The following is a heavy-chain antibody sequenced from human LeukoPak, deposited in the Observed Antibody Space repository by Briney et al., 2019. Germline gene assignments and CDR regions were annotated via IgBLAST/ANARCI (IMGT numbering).Heavy chain of an antibody. V-gene: IGHV3-49*04. D-gene: IGHD2/OR15-2a*01. CDR1: GFTFGDYA. Sequence: PGRSLRLSCTASGFTFGDYAMSWVRQAPGKGLEWVGFIRSKAYGGTTEYAASVKGRFTISRDDSKSIAYLQMNSLKTEDTAVYYCTRGALRISPLDFDYWGQGTLVTVSS. CDR2: IRSKAYGGTT. J-gene: IGHJ4*02. CDR3: TRGALRISPLDFDY.